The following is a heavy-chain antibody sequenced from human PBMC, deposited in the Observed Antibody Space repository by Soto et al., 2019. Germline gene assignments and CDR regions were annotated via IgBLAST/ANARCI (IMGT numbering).Heavy chain of an antibody. CDR3: ASNPPYITPTWGGMDV. D-gene: IGHD3-16*01. J-gene: IGHJ6*02. CDR2: ISSSGSTI. CDR1: GFTFSSYE. V-gene: IGHV3-48*03. Sequence: PGGSLRLSCAASGFTFSSYEMNWVRQAPGKGLEWVSYISSSGSTIYYADSVKGRFTISRDNAKNSLYLQMNSLRAEDTAVYYCASNPPYITPTWGGMDVWGQGTTVTVSS.